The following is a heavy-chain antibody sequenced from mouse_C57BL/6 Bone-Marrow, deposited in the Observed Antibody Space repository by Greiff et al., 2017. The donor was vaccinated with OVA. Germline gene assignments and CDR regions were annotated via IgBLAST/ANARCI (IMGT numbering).Heavy chain of an antibody. Sequence: EVKLVESGGDLVKPGGSLKLSCAASGFTFSSYGMSWVRQTPDKRLEWVATISSGGSYTYYPDSVKGRFTISRDNAKNTLYLQMSSLKSEDTAMYYCARHKDSSGPPFAYWGQGTLVTVSA. CDR2: ISSGGSYT. J-gene: IGHJ3*01. CDR3: ARHKDSSGPPFAY. CDR1: GFTFSSYG. D-gene: IGHD3-2*02. V-gene: IGHV5-6*01.